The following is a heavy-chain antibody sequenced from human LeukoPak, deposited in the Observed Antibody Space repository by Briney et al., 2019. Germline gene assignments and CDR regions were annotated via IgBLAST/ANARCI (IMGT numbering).Heavy chain of an antibody. CDR2: IYYSGST. J-gene: IGHJ4*02. D-gene: IGHD3-22*01. Sequence: PSETLSLTCTVSGGSISSGDYYWSWIRQPPGKGLEWIGYIYYSGSTYYSPSLKSRVTISVDTSKNQFSLKLSSVTAADTAVYYCASAMIVVDHYFDYWGQGTLVTVSS. V-gene: IGHV4-30-4*01. CDR3: ASAMIVVDHYFDY. CDR1: GGSISSGDYY.